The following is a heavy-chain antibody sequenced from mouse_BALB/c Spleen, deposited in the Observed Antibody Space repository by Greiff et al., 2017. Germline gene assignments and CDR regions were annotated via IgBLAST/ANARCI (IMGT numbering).Heavy chain of an antibody. J-gene: IGHJ4*01. Sequence: EVQLVESGPGLVKPSQSLSLTCTVTGYSITSDYAWNWIRQFPGNKLEWMGYISYSGSTSYNPSLKSRISITRDTSKNQFFLQLNSVTTEDTATYYCARYYYGSRSYYAMDYWGQGTSVTVSS. CDR3: ARYYYGSRSYYAMDY. CDR1: GYSITSDYA. D-gene: IGHD1-1*01. V-gene: IGHV3-2*02. CDR2: ISYSGST.